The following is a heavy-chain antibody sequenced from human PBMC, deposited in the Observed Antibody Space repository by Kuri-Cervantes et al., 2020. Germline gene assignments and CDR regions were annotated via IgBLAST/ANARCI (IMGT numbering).Heavy chain of an antibody. CDR3: AREKDIVVVTATGGLDY. Sequence: ASVKVSCKASGYTFTGYYMHWVRQAPGQGLEWMGWINPNSGGTNYAQKFQGRVTMTRDTSISTAYMELSSLRSEDTAVYYCAREKDIVVVTATGGLDYWGQGTRGTVSS. CDR2: INPNSGGT. CDR1: GYTFTGYY. V-gene: IGHV1-2*02. J-gene: IGHJ4*02. D-gene: IGHD2-21*02.